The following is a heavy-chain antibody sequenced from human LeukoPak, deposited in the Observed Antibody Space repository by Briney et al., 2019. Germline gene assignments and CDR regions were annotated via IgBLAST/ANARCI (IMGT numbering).Heavy chain of an antibody. Sequence: GGSLRLSCAASGFTFSTYAMHWVRQAPGKGLEWVAVISYDGSNKYYVDPVKGRFTISRDNSENTLYLQMNSLRAEDTAVYYCARDAVVLASGSYYPDYWGQGTLVTVSS. D-gene: IGHD3-10*01. CDR2: ISYDGSNK. V-gene: IGHV3-30-3*01. CDR1: GFTFSTYA. CDR3: ARDAVVLASGSYYPDY. J-gene: IGHJ4*02.